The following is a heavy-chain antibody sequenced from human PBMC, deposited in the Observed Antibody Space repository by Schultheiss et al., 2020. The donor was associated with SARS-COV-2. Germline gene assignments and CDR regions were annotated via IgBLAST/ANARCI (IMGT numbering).Heavy chain of an antibody. CDR1: GGTFSSYT. CDR3: ATLYYYFDSTGYSFDY. Sequence: ASVKVSCKASGGTFSSYTISWVRQAPGQGLEWMGWISAYNGNTNYAQKLQGRVTMSRDTSTSAVYMELSSLRSEDTAVYYCATLYYYFDSTGYSFDYWGQGTLVTVSS. J-gene: IGHJ4*02. CDR2: ISAYNGNT. V-gene: IGHV1-18*01. D-gene: IGHD3-22*01.